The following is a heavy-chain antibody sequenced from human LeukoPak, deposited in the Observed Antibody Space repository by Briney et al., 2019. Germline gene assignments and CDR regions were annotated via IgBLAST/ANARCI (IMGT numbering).Heavy chain of an antibody. V-gene: IGHV4-59*01. D-gene: IGHD7-27*01. J-gene: IGHJ3*02. Sequence: SRVTISVDTSKNQFSLKLSSVTAADTAAYYCARDPGDGTFDIWGQGTMVTVSS. CDR3: ARDPGDGTFDI.